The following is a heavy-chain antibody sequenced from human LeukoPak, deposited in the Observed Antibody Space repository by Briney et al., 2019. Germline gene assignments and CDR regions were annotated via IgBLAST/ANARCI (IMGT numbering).Heavy chain of an antibody. D-gene: IGHD3-10*01. CDR1: GFTFNSYL. CDR2: LFTGGGRT. Sequence: PGGSLRLSCAASGFTFNSYLMSWVRQAPGKWLEWVSVLFTGGGRTLYADSVKGRFTISGDTARTTLYLQMNGLRAEDTAVYYCAKECDYSPGHKFDLWGQGTLVTVSS. CDR3: AKECDYSPGHKFDL. J-gene: IGHJ4*02. V-gene: IGHV3-23*01.